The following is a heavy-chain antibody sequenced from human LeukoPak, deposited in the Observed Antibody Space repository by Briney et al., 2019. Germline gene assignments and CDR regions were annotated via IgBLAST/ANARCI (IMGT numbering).Heavy chain of an antibody. D-gene: IGHD3-3*01. CDR1: GFAFGSEA. J-gene: IGHJ4*02. CDR2: ISPGGGTT. V-gene: IGHV3-23*01. CDR3: ASEPRLRFLEWLPDY. Sequence: GGSLRLSCAVSGFAFGSEAMSWVRQSPARGLEWVASISPGGGTTYYADYVKGRFTISRDNAKNSLYLQMNSLRAEDTAVYYCASEPRLRFLEWLPDYWGQGTLVTVSS.